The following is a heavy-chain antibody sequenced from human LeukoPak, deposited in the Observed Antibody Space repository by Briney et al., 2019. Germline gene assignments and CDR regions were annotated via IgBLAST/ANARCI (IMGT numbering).Heavy chain of an antibody. Sequence: PGGSLRLSCAASGFTFSSYSMNWVRQAPGKGLEWVSSISSSSSYIYYADSVKGRFTISRDNAKNSLYLQMNSLRAEDTAVYYCARDRSGSSWSLYNRFDPWGQGTLVTVSS. CDR1: GFTFSSYS. CDR3: ARDRSGSSWSLYNRFDP. CDR2: ISSSSSYI. J-gene: IGHJ5*02. D-gene: IGHD6-13*01. V-gene: IGHV3-21*01.